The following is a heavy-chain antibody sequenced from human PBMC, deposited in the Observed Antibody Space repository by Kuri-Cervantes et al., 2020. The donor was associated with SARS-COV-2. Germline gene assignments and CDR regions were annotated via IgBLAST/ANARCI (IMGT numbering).Heavy chain of an antibody. D-gene: IGHD3-3*01. V-gene: IGHV4-39*01. CDR1: GASISSSTYY. CDR3: ARQMMSSITIFGVVITRNWFDP. Sequence: SETLSLTCTVSGASISSSTYYWGWIRQPPGKGLEWIGSIYYSGSTYYNPSLKSRVAISVDTSKNQFSLKLCSVTAADTAVYYCARQMMSSITIFGVVITRNWFDPWGQGTLVTVSS. J-gene: IGHJ5*02. CDR2: IYYSGST.